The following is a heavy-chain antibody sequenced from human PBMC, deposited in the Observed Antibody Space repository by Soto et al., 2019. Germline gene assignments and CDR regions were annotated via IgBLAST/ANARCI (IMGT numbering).Heavy chain of an antibody. CDR2: VNPRGGHT. V-gene: IGHV1-46*01. D-gene: IGHD2-21*02. CDR1: GDTFSDYY. Sequence: QVQLMQSGAEVKKPGASVKVSCKASGDTFSDYYIHWVRQAPGQGLEWMGTVNPRGGHTTHSQHCLGRVTXTXAXSXXTLHMELTSLTSADTAVYYCARGGHVVVVPAALDYWGQGTLVTVSS. J-gene: IGHJ4*02. CDR3: ARGGHVVVVPAALDY.